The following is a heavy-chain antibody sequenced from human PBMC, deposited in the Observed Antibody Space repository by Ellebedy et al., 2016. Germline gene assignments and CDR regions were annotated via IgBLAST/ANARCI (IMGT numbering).Heavy chain of an antibody. V-gene: IGHV4-59*01. CDR1: GGSISSYY. D-gene: IGHD3-22*01. CDR3: ARLNDSSGFDPLLDY. CDR2: IYYSGST. J-gene: IGHJ4*02. Sequence: SETLSLTCTVSGGSISSYYWSWIRQPPGKGLEWIGYIYYSGSTNYNPSLKSRVTISVDTSKNQFSLKLSSVTAADTAVYYCARLNDSSGFDPLLDYWGQGTLVTVSS.